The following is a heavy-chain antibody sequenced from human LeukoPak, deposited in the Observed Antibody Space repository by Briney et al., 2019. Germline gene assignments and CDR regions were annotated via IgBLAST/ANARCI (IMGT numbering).Heavy chain of an antibody. CDR3: GRQPRLYYFDY. Sequence: NSSETLSLTCTVSGGSISSGSYFWGWIRQPPGKGLEWIGSIYYTGSAYYNPSLKSRVTISVDTSKNQFSLKLPSVTAADTAVYYCGRQPRLYYFDYWGQGTLVILSS. CDR2: IYYTGSA. D-gene: IGHD3-22*01. V-gene: IGHV4-39*01. CDR1: GGSISSGSYF. J-gene: IGHJ4*02.